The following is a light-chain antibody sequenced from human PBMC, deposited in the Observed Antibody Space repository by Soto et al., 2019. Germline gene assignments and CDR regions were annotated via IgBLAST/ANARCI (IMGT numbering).Light chain of an antibody. CDR2: LGS. V-gene: IGKV2-28*01. CDR3: MQALQTPPA. Sequence: DIVMTQSPLSLSVTPGEPASISCRSSQSLLHSNGYNYLDWYLQKPGQSPQLLIYLGSNRASGVPDRFSGSGSGTDFTLKISRVEAEDAGVYYCMQALQTPPAFGQGTKVEIK. J-gene: IGKJ1*01. CDR1: QSLLHSNGYNY.